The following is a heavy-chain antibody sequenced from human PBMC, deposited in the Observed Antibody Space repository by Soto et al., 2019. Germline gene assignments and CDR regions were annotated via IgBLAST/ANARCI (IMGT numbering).Heavy chain of an antibody. CDR1: GGTFSSYA. CDR2: IIPIFGTA. J-gene: IGHJ4*02. CDR3: ARVYGDYGGFFEY. Sequence: GASVKVSCKASGGTFSSYAISWVRQAPGQGLEWMGGIIPIFGTANYAQKFQGRVTITADESTSTAYMELSSLRSEDTAVYYCARVYGDYGGFFEYWGQGTQVTVSS. V-gene: IGHV1-69*13. D-gene: IGHD4-17*01.